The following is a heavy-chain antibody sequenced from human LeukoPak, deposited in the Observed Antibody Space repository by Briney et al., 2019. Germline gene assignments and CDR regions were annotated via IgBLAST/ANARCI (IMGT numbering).Heavy chain of an antibody. Sequence: GGSLRLSCAASGFTFSSYGMSWVRQAPGKGLEWVSAISGSGGSTYYADSVKGRFTISRDNSKNTLYLQMNSLRAEDTAVYYCAKGGGYEEYYYYYMDVWGKGTTVTISS. V-gene: IGHV3-23*01. D-gene: IGHD5-12*01. CDR3: AKGGGYEEYYYYYMDV. CDR2: ISGSGGST. J-gene: IGHJ6*03. CDR1: GFTFSSYG.